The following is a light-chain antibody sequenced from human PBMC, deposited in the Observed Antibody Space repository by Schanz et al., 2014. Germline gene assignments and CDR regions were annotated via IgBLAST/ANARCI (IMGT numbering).Light chain of an antibody. CDR3: QQYHNWPPIT. J-gene: IGKJ4*01. CDR1: QNVNHY. CDR2: DAS. Sequence: EIVLTQSPATLSLSPGESATLSCRASQNVNHYLVWYQQKPGQAPRLLMYDASNRAPGIPARVSGSGSGTDFTLTISSLQSEDFAVYHCQQYHNWPPITFGGGTKVEIK. V-gene: IGKV3-11*01.